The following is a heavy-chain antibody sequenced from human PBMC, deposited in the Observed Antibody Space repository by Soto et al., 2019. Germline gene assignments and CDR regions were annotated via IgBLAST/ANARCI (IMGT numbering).Heavy chain of an antibody. CDR2: IQSGGST. Sequence: ELQLVESGGDMVQPGGSLRLSCAASGFTVSSHYMNWVRQAPGKGLEWVSLIQSGGSTFYAVSVKGRFTISRDNSKNTLFLQMSRLRVEDTAMYYCSRDDVSCSGGSCYGVARDVWGRGTALTVSS. D-gene: IGHD2-15*01. V-gene: IGHV3-66*01. CDR3: SRDDVSCSGGSCYGVARDV. J-gene: IGHJ6*04. CDR1: GFTVSSHY.